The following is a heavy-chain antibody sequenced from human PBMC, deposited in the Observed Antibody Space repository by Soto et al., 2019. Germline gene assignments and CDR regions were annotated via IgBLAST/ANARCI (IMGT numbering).Heavy chain of an antibody. CDR3: ARGGAMGVDY. Sequence: PGGSLRLSCTASGFTFNNKWMHWVRQAPGKGLVWLSRIDGAAATTNYADSVKGRFTISRDNGKNIVFLHVNGLTDEDTAVYYCARGGAMGVDYWGQGTPVTVSS. J-gene: IGHJ4*02. D-gene: IGHD1-26*01. CDR1: GFTFNNKW. CDR2: IDGAAATT. V-gene: IGHV3-74*01.